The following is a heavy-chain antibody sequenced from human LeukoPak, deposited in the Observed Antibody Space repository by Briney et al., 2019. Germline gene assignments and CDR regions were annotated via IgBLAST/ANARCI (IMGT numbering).Heavy chain of an antibody. CDR1: GGSISSGDYY. CDR3: ASGYSSSSGDAFDI. J-gene: IGHJ3*02. D-gene: IGHD6-6*01. Sequence: SETLSLTCTVSGGSISSGDYYWSWIRQPPGKGLEWIGHIYYSGSTYYNPSLQSRVTMSVDTSKNQFSLKLSSVTAADTAVYYCASGYSSSSGDAFDIWGQGTMVTVSS. V-gene: IGHV4-30-4*08. CDR2: IYYSGST.